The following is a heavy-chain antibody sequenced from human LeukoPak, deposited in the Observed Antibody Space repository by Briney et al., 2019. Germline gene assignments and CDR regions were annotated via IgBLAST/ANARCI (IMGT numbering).Heavy chain of an antibody. CDR2: IIPFFCTA. J-gene: IGHJ4*02. CDR1: LGTFISYA. Sequence: SVKVSCKASLGTFISYAISWVGQAAGQGREWMGGIIPFFCTANYAQKIQGRVTITADKSTITAYLELSSLRAEDTDVYYCASGKSYCSSTSCAEFAVDYWGQGTLVTASS. CDR3: ASGKSYCSSTSCAEFAVDY. D-gene: IGHD2-2*01. V-gene: IGHV1-69*06.